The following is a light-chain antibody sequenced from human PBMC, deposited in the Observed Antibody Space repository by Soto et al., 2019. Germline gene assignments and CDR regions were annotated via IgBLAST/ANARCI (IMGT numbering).Light chain of an antibody. CDR3: QQTYKTPLT. Sequence: DIQMTQSPSSLSASVGDRLTITCQASHDITSYLNWYQHKPGKAPKLLIYLASSLSSGVPSKFSGSGSGTDFTLTISVLQPEDSATYYCQQTYKTPLTFGQGTKVEIK. CDR2: LAS. V-gene: IGKV1-39*01. CDR1: HDITSY. J-gene: IGKJ1*01.